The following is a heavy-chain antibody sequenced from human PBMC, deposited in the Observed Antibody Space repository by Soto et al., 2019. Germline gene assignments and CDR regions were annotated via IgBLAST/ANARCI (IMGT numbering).Heavy chain of an antibody. CDR1: GFPFTTYL. D-gene: IGHD1-1*01. CDR3: AKGFSATL. Sequence: EVQLLESGGGLVQPGGSLRLSCTASGFPFTTYLMRWVRHAPGKGLEWVSGISNTGGRTYYADSVKGRFTISGDNSNNTVYLQMNSLRAENTATYSCAKGFSATLWGQGTLVTVPS. V-gene: IGHV3-23*01. J-gene: IGHJ4*02. CDR2: ISNTGGRT.